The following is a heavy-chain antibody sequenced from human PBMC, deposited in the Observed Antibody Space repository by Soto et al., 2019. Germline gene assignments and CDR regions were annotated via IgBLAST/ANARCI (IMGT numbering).Heavy chain of an antibody. CDR1: GGTFSSYA. CDR3: AGARGNVAGPFDY. D-gene: IGHD2-15*01. Sequence: QVQLVQSGAEVKKPGSSVKVSCKASGGTFSSYAISWVRQAPGQGLEWMGIINPSGGSTSYAQKFQGRVTMTRDTSTSTVYMELSSLRSEDTAVYYCAGARGNVAGPFDYWGQGTLVTVSS. J-gene: IGHJ4*02. V-gene: IGHV1-46*01. CDR2: INPSGGST.